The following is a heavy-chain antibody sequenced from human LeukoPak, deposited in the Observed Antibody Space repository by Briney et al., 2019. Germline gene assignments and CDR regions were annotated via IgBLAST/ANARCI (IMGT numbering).Heavy chain of an antibody. V-gene: IGHV3-15*04. CDR2: IESKTNGGTT. Sequence: PGGSLRLSCAASGFTFSSAWMTWVRQAPGKGLEWVGRIESKTNGGTTDYAAPVKGRFTISRDNAKNSLYLQMNSLRAEDTAVYYCARAVVAGTHEFDYWGQGTLVTVSS. J-gene: IGHJ4*02. D-gene: IGHD6-19*01. CDR1: GFTFSSAW. CDR3: ARAVVAGTHEFDY.